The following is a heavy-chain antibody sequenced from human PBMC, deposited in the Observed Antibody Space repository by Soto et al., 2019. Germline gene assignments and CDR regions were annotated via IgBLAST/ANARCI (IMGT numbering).Heavy chain of an antibody. V-gene: IGHV3-13*01. J-gene: IGHJ4*02. D-gene: IGHD6-13*01. CDR1: GFTFSSYD. Sequence: EVQLVESGGGLVQPGGSLRLSCAASGFTFSSYDMHWVRQATGKGLEWVSAIGTAGDTYYPGSVKGRFTISRENAKNSLYLQMNSLRAGDTAVYYCARGGAGRQLGYYYFDYWGQGTLVTVSS. CDR2: IGTAGDT. CDR3: ARGGAGRQLGYYYFDY.